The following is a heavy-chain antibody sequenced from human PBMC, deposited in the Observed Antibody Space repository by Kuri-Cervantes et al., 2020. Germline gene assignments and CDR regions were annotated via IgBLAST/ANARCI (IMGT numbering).Heavy chain of an antibody. V-gene: IGHV3-20*04. CDR3: ARDWVPYGGNGFDP. CDR1: GFSFDDYG. D-gene: IGHD4-23*01. Sequence: GESLKISCAASGFSFDDYGMSWVRQAPGKGLEWVSVINWNGGSTPYADSVKGRFTISRGNAKNSLYLQMNSLRAEDTAVYYCARDWVPYGGNGFDPWGQGTLVTVSS. J-gene: IGHJ5*02. CDR2: INWNGGST.